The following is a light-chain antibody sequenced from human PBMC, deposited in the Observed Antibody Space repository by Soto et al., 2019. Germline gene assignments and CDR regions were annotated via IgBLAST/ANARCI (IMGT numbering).Light chain of an antibody. CDR2: DVS. J-gene: IGLJ1*01. CDR1: SSDVGGYNY. CDR3: SSYTSSSTYV. V-gene: IGLV2-14*01. Sequence: QSVLTQPASVSGSPGQSITFSCTGTSSDVGGYNYVSWYQQHPGKAPKLMIYDVSNRPSGVSIRFSGSKSGNTASLTISGLQAEDEADYYCSSYTSSSTYVFGTGTKVTVL.